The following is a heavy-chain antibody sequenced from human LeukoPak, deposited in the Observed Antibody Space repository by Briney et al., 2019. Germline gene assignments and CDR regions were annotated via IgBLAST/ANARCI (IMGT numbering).Heavy chain of an antibody. V-gene: IGHV3-74*01. Sequence: GGSLRLSCAGSGFTFTNSILSWVRQAPGKGLVWVSHINSDGSITSYADSVKGRFTISRDNAKNTLYLQMNSLRAEDTAVYYCARDAVDTANAVWGQGTTVTVSS. CDR3: ARDAVDTANAV. CDR1: GFTFTNSI. D-gene: IGHD5-18*01. CDR2: INSDGSIT. J-gene: IGHJ6*02.